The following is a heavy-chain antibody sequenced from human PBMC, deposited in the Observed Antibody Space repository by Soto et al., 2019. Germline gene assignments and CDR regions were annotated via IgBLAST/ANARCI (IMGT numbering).Heavy chain of an antibody. J-gene: IGHJ4*02. CDR3: AKGDVDTAMVNY. D-gene: IGHD5-18*01. Sequence: EVQLLESGGGLVQPGGSLRLSCAASGFTFSSYAMSWVRQAPGKGLEWVSALSGSGGSTYYADSVKCRFTITRDNSKNTLYLQMNSLRAEDTAVYYCAKGDVDTAMVNYWGQGTLVTVSS. CDR1: GFTFSSYA. V-gene: IGHV3-23*01. CDR2: LSGSGGST.